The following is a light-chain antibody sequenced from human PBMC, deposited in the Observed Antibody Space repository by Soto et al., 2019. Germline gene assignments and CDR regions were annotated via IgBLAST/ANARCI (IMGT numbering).Light chain of an antibody. V-gene: IGKV1-27*01. CDR2: AAS. CDR3: QQSQYWPPIN. Sequence: DIQMTQSPSSLSASVGDRVTITCRASQGISNYLAWYQQKPGKVPKLLIYAASTLQSGVPSRFSGSGSGTEFTLTIRSLEPEDFAVYYCQQSQYWPPINCGHGTRLEIK. CDR1: QGISNY. J-gene: IGKJ5*01.